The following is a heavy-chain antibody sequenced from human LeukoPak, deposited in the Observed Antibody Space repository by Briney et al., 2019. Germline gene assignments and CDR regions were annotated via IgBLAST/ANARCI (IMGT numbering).Heavy chain of an antibody. D-gene: IGHD1-26*01. V-gene: IGHV4-4*02. J-gene: IGHJ4*02. Sequence: SETLSLTCAVSGGSISSSNWWSWVRQPPGKGLEWIGEIYHSGSTNYNPSLKSRVTISADKSKNQFTLKLSSVTAADTAVYYCARVSSGATTVDYWGQGTLVTVSS. CDR2: IYHSGST. CDR1: GGSISSSNW. CDR3: ARVSSGATTVDY.